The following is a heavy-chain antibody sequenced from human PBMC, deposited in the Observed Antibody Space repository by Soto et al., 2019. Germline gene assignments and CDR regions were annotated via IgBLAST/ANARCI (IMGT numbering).Heavy chain of an antibody. Sequence: EVQLLESGGGLVQPGGSLRLSCAASGFTFSSYAMSWVHQAPGKGLEWVSVVSGSGDRTYYADAVRGRFTISRDTSKTRLYLQRTGLRAEDTAVYNGPKDRDGAAAGLTKFYGMEVWGPGTRVTVSS. D-gene: IGHD6-25*01. CDR1: GFTFSSYA. V-gene: IGHV3-23*01. J-gene: IGHJ6*02. CDR2: VSGSGDRT. CDR3: PKDRDGAAAGLTKFYGMEV.